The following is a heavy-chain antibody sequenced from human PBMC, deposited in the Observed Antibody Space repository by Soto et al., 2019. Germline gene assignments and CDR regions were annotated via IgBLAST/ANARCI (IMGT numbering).Heavy chain of an antibody. Sequence: PSETLSLTCTVSGGSISSSSYYWGWIRQPPGKGLEWIGSIYYSGSTYYNPSLKSRVTISVDTSKNQFSLKLSSVTAADTAVYYCGPRGVVADPRGYWGQGTQVTVSS. CDR2: IYYSGST. J-gene: IGHJ4*02. CDR3: GPRGVVADPRGY. V-gene: IGHV4-39*01. D-gene: IGHD2-15*01. CDR1: GGSISSSSYY.